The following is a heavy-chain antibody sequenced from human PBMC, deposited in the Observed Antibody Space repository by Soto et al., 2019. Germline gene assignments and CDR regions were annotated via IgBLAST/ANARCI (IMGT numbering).Heavy chain of an antibody. D-gene: IGHD3-16*01. CDR1: GFSFSTYG. Sequence: DVQLLESGGGLAQRGGSLRLSCAASGFSFSTYGMTWVRQAPGKGLEWVSYGGSGGSTYYADSVKGRFTISRDNSKNTLYLQMNSLRPEDTAVYYCVKFRGRAYHYYYMDVWGNGTTVPVSS. CDR2: YGGSGGST. V-gene: IGHV3-23*01. J-gene: IGHJ6*03. CDR3: VKFRGRAYHYYYMDV.